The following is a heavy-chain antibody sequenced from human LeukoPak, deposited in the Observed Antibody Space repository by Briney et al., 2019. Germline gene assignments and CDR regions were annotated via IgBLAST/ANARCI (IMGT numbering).Heavy chain of an antibody. CDR3: ARDYLFDWLLEHYYYYMDV. V-gene: IGHV3-21*01. CDR1: GFTFSSYS. D-gene: IGHD3-9*01. Sequence: GGSLRLSCAASGFTFSSYSMNWVRQAPGKGLEWVSSISSSSSYIYYADSVKGRFTISRDNAKNSLYLQMNSLRAEDTAVYYCARDYLFDWLLEHYYYYMDVWGKGTTVTVSS. J-gene: IGHJ6*03. CDR2: ISSSSSYI.